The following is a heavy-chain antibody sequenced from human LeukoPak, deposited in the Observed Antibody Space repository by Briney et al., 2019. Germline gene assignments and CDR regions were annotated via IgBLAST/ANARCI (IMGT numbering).Heavy chain of an antibody. CDR2: ISSSSTYI. V-gene: IGHV3-21*01. CDR1: GFTFSSYS. Sequence: PGGSLRLSCAASGFTFSSYSKNWVRQAPGKGLEWVSSISSSSTYIYYADSVKGRFTISRDNAKNSLYLQMNSLRDEDTAVYYCARGSPNLFDYWGQGTLVTVSS. CDR3: ARGSPNLFDY. D-gene: IGHD1-14*01. J-gene: IGHJ4*02.